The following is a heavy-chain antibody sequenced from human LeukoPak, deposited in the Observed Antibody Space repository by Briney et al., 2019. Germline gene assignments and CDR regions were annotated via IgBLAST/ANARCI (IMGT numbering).Heavy chain of an antibody. J-gene: IGHJ4*02. CDR2: INAGNGNT. CDR3: ARGYYDILTGYYPFDY. V-gene: IGHV1-3*01. D-gene: IGHD3-9*01. CDR1: GYTFTSYA. Sequence: AASVKVSCKASGYTFTSYAMHWVRQAPGQRLEWMGWINAGNGNTKYSQKFQGRVTITRDTSASTAYMELSSLRSEDTAVYYCARGYYDILTGYYPFDYWGQGTLATVSS.